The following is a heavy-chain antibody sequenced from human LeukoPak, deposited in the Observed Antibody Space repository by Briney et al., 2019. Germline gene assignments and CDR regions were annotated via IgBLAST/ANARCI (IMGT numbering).Heavy chain of an antibody. D-gene: IGHD3-10*02. CDR1: GFTLSTYT. V-gene: IGHV3-23*01. CDR2: LSPSGGIT. J-gene: IGHJ4*02. Sequence: SGGSLRLSCAASGFTLSTYTMNWVRQAPGKGLEWVSALSPSGGITYYADSVKGRFTISRDNSRNTLYLQMNSLRAEDTAVYYCAKGVNYFVLEYWGQGTLVTISP. CDR3: AKGVNYFVLEY.